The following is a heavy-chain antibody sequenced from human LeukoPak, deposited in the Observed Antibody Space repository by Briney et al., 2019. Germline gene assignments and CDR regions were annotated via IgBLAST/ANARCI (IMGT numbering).Heavy chain of an antibody. V-gene: IGHV3-23*01. CDR1: GFTFSSYA. J-gene: IGHJ4*02. CDR3: AKDPGVVPAHYFDY. CDR2: ISGSGGST. D-gene: IGHD2-2*01. Sequence: GGSLRLSCAASGFTFSSYAMSWVRQAPGKGLEWVSAISGSGGSTFYADSVKGRFTVSRDNSKNTLSLQMNSLRAEDTAVYYCAKDPGVVPAHYFDYWGQGTLVTVSS.